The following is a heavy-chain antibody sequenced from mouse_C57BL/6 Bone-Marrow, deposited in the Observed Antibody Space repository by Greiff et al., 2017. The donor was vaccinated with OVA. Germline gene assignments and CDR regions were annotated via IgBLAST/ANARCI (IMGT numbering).Heavy chain of an antibody. V-gene: IGHV1-52*01. J-gene: IGHJ3*01. CDR2: IDPSDSET. CDR1: GYTFTSYW. CDR3: ARGYDYSFAY. Sequence: QVQLQQPGAELERPGSSVKLSCKASGYTFTSYWMHWVKQRPIQGLEWIGNIDPSDSETHYNQKFKDKATLTVDKSSSTAYMQLSSLTSEDSAVYYCARGYDYSFAYWGQGTLVTVSA. D-gene: IGHD2-4*01.